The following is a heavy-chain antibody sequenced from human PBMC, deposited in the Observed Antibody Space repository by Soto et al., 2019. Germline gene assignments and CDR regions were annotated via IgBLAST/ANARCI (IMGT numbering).Heavy chain of an antibody. CDR3: ARHVIDVWSGPENKYNWFDP. Sequence: SQTLSLNCSVSPGGMGTYVLSWTGLRPGNGLVCFWYIYYGGSTIYNPSIKSRCTISVDTSKNQFSLKLSSVTAADTAVYYCARHVIDVWSGPENKYNWFDPWGQGTLVTVSS. CDR2: IYYGGST. CDR1: PGGMGTYV. V-gene: IGHV4-59*08. D-gene: IGHD3-3*01. J-gene: IGHJ5*02.